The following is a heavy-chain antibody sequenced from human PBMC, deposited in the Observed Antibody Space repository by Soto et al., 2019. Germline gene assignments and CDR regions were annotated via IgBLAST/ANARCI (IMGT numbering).Heavy chain of an antibody. CDR3: VRYGVAAAH. CDR2: MNPNSGTT. Sequence: RASVKVSCKASGYTFTTHNINWVRQATGQGLEWMGWMNPNSGTTGYAQKFQDRITLTRDTSKTTAYMELSSLTFDDTAVYFCVRYGVAAAHWGQGTQVTVSS. V-gene: IGHV1-8*02. CDR1: GYTFTTHN. J-gene: IGHJ4*01. D-gene: IGHD2-8*01.